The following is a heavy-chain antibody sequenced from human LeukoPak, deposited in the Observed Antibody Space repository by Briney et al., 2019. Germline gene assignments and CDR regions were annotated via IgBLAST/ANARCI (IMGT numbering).Heavy chain of an antibody. CDR3: NAGYSSSWYAHQYGLDWFDP. CDR1: GVSISNSSYY. V-gene: IGHV4-39*01. CDR2: IYYSGST. D-gene: IGHD6-13*01. J-gene: IGHJ5*02. Sequence: SETLSLTCTVSGVSISNSSYYWGWIRQPPGKGLEWIGSIYYSGSTYYNPSLKSRVTISVDTSKNQFSLKLSSVTAADTAVYYCNAGYSSSWYAHQYGLDWFDPWGQGTLVTVSS.